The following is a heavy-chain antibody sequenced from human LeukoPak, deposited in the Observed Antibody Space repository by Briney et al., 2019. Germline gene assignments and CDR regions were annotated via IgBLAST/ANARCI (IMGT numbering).Heavy chain of an antibody. Sequence: GGSLRLSCAASGFTFSSYGMHWVRQAPGKGLEWVSYISRGGRTIYYADSVKGRFTISRDNAKNSLYLQMNSLTAEDTAVYYCARQQVEVPGYGYWGQGTLVTVSS. CDR1: GFTFSSYG. J-gene: IGHJ4*02. CDR3: ARQQVEVPGYGY. CDR2: ISRGGRTI. D-gene: IGHD2-2*01. V-gene: IGHV3-48*04.